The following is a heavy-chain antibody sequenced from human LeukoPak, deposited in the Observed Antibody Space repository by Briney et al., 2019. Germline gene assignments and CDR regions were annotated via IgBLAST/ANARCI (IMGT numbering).Heavy chain of an antibody. CDR1: GGSISSSSYY. V-gene: IGHV4-39*07. CDR3: ARGGSRITMIVVVITPFDY. Sequence: PSETLSLTCTVSGGSISSSSYYWGWIRQPPGKGLEWIGSIYYSGSTYYNPSLKSRVTISVDTSKNQFSLKLSSVTAADTAVYYCARGGSRITMIVVVITPFDYWGQGTLVTVSS. D-gene: IGHD3-22*01. CDR2: IYYSGST. J-gene: IGHJ4*02.